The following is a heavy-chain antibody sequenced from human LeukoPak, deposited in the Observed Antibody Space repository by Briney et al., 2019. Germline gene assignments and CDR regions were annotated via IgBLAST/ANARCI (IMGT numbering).Heavy chain of an antibody. CDR3: AKVVIPVTFGAFDI. CDR2: ILTSGGT. V-gene: IGHV4-4*07. Sequence: SETLSLTCSVSGGSIRSYHWSWNRQPAGKGLEWIGRILTSGGTDYSPSLKSRVTMSVDTSKNQFSLKLSSVTAADTAVYYCAKVVIPVTFGAFDIWGQGTRVTVSS. J-gene: IGHJ3*02. D-gene: IGHD2/OR15-2a*01. CDR1: GGSIRSYH.